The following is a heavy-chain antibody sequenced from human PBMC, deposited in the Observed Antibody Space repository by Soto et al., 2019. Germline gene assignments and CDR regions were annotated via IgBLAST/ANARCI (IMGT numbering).Heavy chain of an antibody. CDR1: GFSLSTNGVG. V-gene: IGHV2-5*02. J-gene: IGHJ4*02. CDR2: IYWDVDK. CDR3: AHRPLGSSWFDY. D-gene: IGHD6-13*01. Sequence: QITLKESGPTLVKPTQTLTLTCTFSGFSLSTNGVGVGWIRQPPGKALEWLALIYWDVDKRYTPSLKSRLTITKATSKNPVVLTMTNMDPVDTATYYCAHRPLGSSWFDYWGQGTLVTVSS.